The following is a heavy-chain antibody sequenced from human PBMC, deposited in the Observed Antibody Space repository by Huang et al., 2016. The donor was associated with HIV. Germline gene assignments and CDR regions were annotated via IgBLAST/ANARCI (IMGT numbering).Heavy chain of an antibody. Sequence: QVHLVESGGGVVQPGGSLRLSCAASGFKLSGFGMPWVRHAPGKGLEWVAVISYDGRSQFSTDSVKGRFTISRDNSDNTLSLQMKGLRPDDTAVYYCAKESRWFSDFDHWGQGVLVSVSS. V-gene: IGHV3-30*18. J-gene: IGHJ4*02. CDR2: ISYDGRSQ. CDR3: AKESRWFSDFDH. CDR1: GFKLSGFG. D-gene: IGHD2-15*01.